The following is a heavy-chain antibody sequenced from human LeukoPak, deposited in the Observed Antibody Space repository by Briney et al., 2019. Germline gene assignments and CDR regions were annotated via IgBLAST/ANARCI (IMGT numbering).Heavy chain of an antibody. Sequence: ASVKVSCKASGYTFTSYGIGWVRQAPGQGLEWMGWINSYNANKSYAKKLQGRVTMTTDTSTSTAHMELRSLRSDDTAVYYCAREESSGWYDYWGQGTLSPSPQ. CDR2: INSYNANK. V-gene: IGHV1-18*01. J-gene: IGHJ4*02. CDR3: AREESSGWYDY. D-gene: IGHD6-19*01. CDR1: GYTFTSYG.